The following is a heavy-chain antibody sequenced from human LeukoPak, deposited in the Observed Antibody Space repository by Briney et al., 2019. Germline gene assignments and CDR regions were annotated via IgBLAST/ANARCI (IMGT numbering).Heavy chain of an antibody. CDR3: ARDYDFWSGYYYYAFDI. J-gene: IGHJ3*02. V-gene: IGHV1-18*01. CDR2: ISAYNGNT. Sequence: ASVKVSCKASGYTFTSYGISWVRQAPGRGLEWMGWISAYNGNTNYAQKLQGRVTMTTDTSTSTAYMELRSLRSDDTAVYYCARDYDFWSGYYYYAFDIWGQGTMVTVSS. CDR1: GYTFTSYG. D-gene: IGHD3-3*01.